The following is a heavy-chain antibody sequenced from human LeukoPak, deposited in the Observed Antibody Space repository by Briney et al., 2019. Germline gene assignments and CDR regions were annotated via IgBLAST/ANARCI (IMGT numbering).Heavy chain of an antibody. CDR1: GFTFSNYA. V-gene: IGHV3-23*01. Sequence: GRSLRLSCAASGFTFSNYAMNWVRQAPGKGLEGVSGISGSGGSTYYADSVRGRFTISRDNSKNTLYLQMNSLRAEDTAVYYCAKDRYSNYGNWFDPWGQGTLVTVFS. D-gene: IGHD4-11*01. J-gene: IGHJ5*02. CDR3: AKDRYSNYGNWFDP. CDR2: ISGSGGST.